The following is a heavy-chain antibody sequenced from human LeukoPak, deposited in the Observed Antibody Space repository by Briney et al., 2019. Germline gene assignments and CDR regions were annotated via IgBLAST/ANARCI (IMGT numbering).Heavy chain of an antibody. D-gene: IGHD6-19*01. Sequence: PSETLSLTCTVSGGSISSSNYYWGWIRQPPGKGLEWIGTIYYIGSTYYHPSLKSRVTISVDTSKKQFSLKLNSVTAADTAVYYCARQSRSGGPPVSGFDYWGQGTLVTVSS. V-gene: IGHV4-39*01. CDR2: IYYIGST. J-gene: IGHJ4*02. CDR3: ARQSRSGGPPVSGFDY. CDR1: GGSISSSNYY.